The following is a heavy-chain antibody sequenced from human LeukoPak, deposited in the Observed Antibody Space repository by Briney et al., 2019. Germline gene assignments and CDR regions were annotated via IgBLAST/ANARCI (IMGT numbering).Heavy chain of an antibody. CDR1: GFTFSSYA. V-gene: IGHV3-30-3*01. J-gene: IGHJ4*02. CDR2: ISYDGSNK. D-gene: IGHD2-15*01. Sequence: GGSLRLSCAASGFTFSSYAMHWVRQAPGKGLEWVAVISYDGSNKYYADSVKGRFTISRDNSKNTLYLQMNSLRAEDTAVYYCAKARRVVVVAASDYWGQGTLVTVSS. CDR3: AKARRVVVVAASDY.